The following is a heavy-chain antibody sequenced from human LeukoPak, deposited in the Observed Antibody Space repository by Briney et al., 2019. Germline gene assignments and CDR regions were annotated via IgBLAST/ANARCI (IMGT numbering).Heavy chain of an antibody. CDR3: ARTPRDSSGYYPGALYFQH. Sequence: GGSLRLSCAASGFTFSDYYMSWIRQAPGKGLEWVSYISSSGSTIYYADSVKGRFTISRDNAKNSLYLQMNSLRAEDTAVYYCARTPRDSSGYYPGALYFQHWGQGTLVTVSS. CDR1: GFTFSDYY. J-gene: IGHJ1*01. D-gene: IGHD3-22*01. V-gene: IGHV3-11*01. CDR2: ISSSGSTI.